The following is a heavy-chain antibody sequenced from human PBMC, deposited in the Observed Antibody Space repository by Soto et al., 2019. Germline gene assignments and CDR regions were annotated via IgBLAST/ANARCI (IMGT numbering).Heavy chain of an antibody. CDR2: IKSKTDGGTT. CDR1: RFTFSNAW. CDR3: TTSGYAEVYYYYYYGMDV. V-gene: IGHV3-15*01. J-gene: IGHJ6*02. D-gene: IGHD5-12*01. Sequence: GGSLRLSCAASRFTFSNAWMSWVRQAPGKGLEWVGRIKSKTDGGTTDYAAPVKGRFTISRDDSKNTLYLQMNSLKTEDTAVYYCTTSGYAEVYYYYYYGMDVWGQGTTVTVSS.